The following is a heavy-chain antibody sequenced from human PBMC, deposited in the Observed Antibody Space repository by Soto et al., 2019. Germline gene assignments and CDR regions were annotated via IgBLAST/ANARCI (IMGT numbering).Heavy chain of an antibody. CDR3: VSSKKTGCFDY. D-gene: IGHD3-10*01. J-gene: IGHJ4*02. CDR2: IYYSGST. V-gene: IGHV4-39*01. Sequence: SETLSLTCTVSGGSISSSSYYWGWIRQPPGKGLEWIGSIYYSGSTYYNPSLKSRVTISVDTSKNQFSLKLSSVTAADTAVYYCVSSKKTGCFDYWGQGTLVTVSS. CDR1: GGSISSSSYY.